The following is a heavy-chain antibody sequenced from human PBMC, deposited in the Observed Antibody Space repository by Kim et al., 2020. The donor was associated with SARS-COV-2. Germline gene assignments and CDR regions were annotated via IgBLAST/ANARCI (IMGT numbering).Heavy chain of an antibody. CDR2: IYSGGST. CDR3: ARDLSGWYSSGPLMNYYYGMDI. V-gene: IGHV3-53*01. D-gene: IGHD6-19*01. Sequence: GGSLRLSCAASGFTVSSNYMSWVRQAPGKGLEWVSVIYSGGSTYYADSVKGRFTISRDNSKNTLYLQMNSLRAEDTAVYYCARDLSGWYSSGPLMNYYYGMDIWGQGTTVTVSS. CDR1: GFTVSSNY. J-gene: IGHJ6*02.